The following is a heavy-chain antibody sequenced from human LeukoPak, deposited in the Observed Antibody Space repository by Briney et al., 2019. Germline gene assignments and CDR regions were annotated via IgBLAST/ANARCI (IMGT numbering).Heavy chain of an antibody. V-gene: IGHV3-7*01. J-gene: IGHJ6*03. D-gene: IGHD3-3*01. CDR1: GFTFSSYW. Sequence: TGGSLRLSCAASGFTFSSYWMSWVRQAPGKGLEWVANIKQDGSEKYYVDSVKGRFTISRDNAKNSLYLQMNSLRAEDTAVYYCARDGRNYDFWSGYLYYYYYMDVWGKGTTVTVSS. CDR2: IKQDGSEK. CDR3: ARDGRNYDFWSGYLYYYYYMDV.